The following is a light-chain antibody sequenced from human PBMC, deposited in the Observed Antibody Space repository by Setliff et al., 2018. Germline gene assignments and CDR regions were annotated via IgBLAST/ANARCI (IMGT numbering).Light chain of an antibody. V-gene: IGLV2-14*03. J-gene: IGLJ1*01. CDR3: SSYTRSDTYV. CDR2: DAN. Sequence: QSALTQPASVSGSLGQSITISCTGTSSDIGGDNYVSWYQQFPGKAPQLIISDANYRPSGVSHRFSGSKSGYMASLTISGLQPDDEADYYCSSYTRSDTYVFGGGTKVTVL. CDR1: SSDIGGDNY.